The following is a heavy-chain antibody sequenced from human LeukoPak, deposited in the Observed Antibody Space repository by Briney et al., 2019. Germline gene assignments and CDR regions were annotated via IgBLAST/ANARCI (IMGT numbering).Heavy chain of an antibody. D-gene: IGHD4-17*01. Sequence: PSETLSLTCTVSGGSISSSSYYWGWIRQPPGKGLEWIGEIYHSGSTNYNPSLKSRITISVDMSKNQFSLKLSSVTAADTAVYYCASVNDYGDPLPRYMDVWGKGTAVTVSS. CDR3: ASVNDYGDPLPRYMDV. CDR2: IYHSGST. CDR1: GGSISSSSYY. V-gene: IGHV4-39*07. J-gene: IGHJ6*03.